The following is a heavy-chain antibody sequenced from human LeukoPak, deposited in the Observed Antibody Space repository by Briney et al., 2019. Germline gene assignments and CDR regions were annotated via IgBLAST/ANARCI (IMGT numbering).Heavy chain of an antibody. J-gene: IGHJ3*02. D-gene: IGHD3-10*01. CDR3: ARDYLPHYYGSGSYYNKGPFDAFDI. Sequence: ASVKVSCKASGYTFTSYYMHWVRQAPGQGLEWMGIINPSGGSTSYAQKFQGRVTMTRGTSTSTVYMELSSLRSGDTAVYYCARDYLPHYYGSGSYYNKGPFDAFDIWGQGTMVTVSS. CDR2: INPSGGST. V-gene: IGHV1-46*01. CDR1: GYTFTSYY.